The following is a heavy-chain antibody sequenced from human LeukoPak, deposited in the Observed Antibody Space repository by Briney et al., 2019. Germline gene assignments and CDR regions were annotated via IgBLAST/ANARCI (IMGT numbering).Heavy chain of an antibody. D-gene: IGHD2-8*01. CDR1: GFTFSDYY. CDR3: ARDHCTNGVCSFFY. V-gene: IGHV3-11*01. Sequence: GGSLRLSCAASGFTFSDYYMGWIRQAPGKGLEWVSYISSSGSTIYYADSVKGRFTISRDNAKNSLYLQMNSLRAEDTAVYYCARDHCTNGVCSFFYWGQGTLVTVSS. J-gene: IGHJ4*02. CDR2: ISSSGSTI.